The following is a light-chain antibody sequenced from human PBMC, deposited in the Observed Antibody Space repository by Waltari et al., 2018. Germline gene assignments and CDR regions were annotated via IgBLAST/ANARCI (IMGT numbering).Light chain of an antibody. CDR3: QQYHDAPYT. V-gene: IGKV1-5*01. CDR1: RDISAW. Sequence: IQMTQSPTSLSASVGDRVTISCRASRDISAWLAWFQQKPGKAPQPLIYQASTLQRGVPSRFGSRGSGTEFPLPIRGLQPEDFATYYCQQYHDAPYTFGQGTKIEIK. CDR2: QAS. J-gene: IGKJ2*01.